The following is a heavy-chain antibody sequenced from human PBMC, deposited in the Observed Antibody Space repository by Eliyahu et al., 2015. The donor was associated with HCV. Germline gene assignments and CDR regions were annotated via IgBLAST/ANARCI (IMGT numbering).Heavy chain of an antibody. V-gene: IGHV4-31*03. J-gene: IGHJ5*02. Sequence: QVQLQESGPGLVKSSQTLSLTCTVSGGFIXRGXXYWXXLRHHPGXGXEWIGYVXYSGSTFYNPSLKSRVTMSVDTSKNQFSLRLTSVTAADTAVYYCARTFCASSTCYVLNRFDPWGQGTLVTVSS. CDR1: GGFIXRGXXY. CDR2: VXYSGST. D-gene: IGHD2-2*01. CDR3: ARTFCASSTCYVLNRFDP.